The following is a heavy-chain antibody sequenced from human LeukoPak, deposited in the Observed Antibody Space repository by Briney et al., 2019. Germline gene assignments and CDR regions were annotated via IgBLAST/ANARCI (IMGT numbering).Heavy chain of an antibody. V-gene: IGHV3-11*01. CDR2: ISSSGSTI. J-gene: IGHJ6*02. Sequence: GGSLRLSCAASGFTVSSSYMTWVRQAPGKGLEWVSYISSSGSTIYYADSVKGRFTISRDNSKNTLYLQMNSLRAEDTAVYYCANLRPTAHMDVWGQGTTVTVSS. CDR1: GFTVSSSY. CDR3: ANLRPTAHMDV.